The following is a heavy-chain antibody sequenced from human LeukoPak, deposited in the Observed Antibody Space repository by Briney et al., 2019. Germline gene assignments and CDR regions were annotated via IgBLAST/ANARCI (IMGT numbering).Heavy chain of an antibody. V-gene: IGHV5-51*01. CDR3: ARVAVTSTRYYYYGMDV. J-gene: IGHJ6*02. D-gene: IGHD6-19*01. Sequence: GEPLKTSCKGSGYSFTSYWIGWVRQMPGKGLEWMGIFYPGDSDTRYSPSFQGQVTISGDKSISTAYLQWSSLKASDTAMYYCARVAVTSTRYYYYGMDVWGQGTTVTVSS. CDR2: FYPGDSDT. CDR1: GYSFTSYW.